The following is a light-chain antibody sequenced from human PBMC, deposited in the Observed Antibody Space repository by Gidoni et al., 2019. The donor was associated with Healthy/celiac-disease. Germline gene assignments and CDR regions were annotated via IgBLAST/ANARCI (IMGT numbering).Light chain of an antibody. CDR1: QDISNY. CDR3: QQDDNLPLT. J-gene: IGKJ4*01. V-gene: IGKV1-33*01. CDR2: DAS. Sequence: DIQMTHSPSSLSASVGERFTITCQASQDISNYLNWYQQKPGKAPKLLIYDASNLETGVPSRVSGSGSGTDFTFTISSLQPEDIATYYCQQDDNLPLTFGGGTKVEIK.